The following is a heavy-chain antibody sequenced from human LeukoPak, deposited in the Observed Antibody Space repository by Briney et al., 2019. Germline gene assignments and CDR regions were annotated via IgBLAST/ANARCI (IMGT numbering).Heavy chain of an antibody. CDR2: INHSGST. CDR3: ARTRLLYYDFWSGYLNA. J-gene: IGHJ5*02. Sequence: SETLSLTCAVYGGSFSGYYWSWILQPAGKGLEWIGEINHSGSTNYNPSLKSRVTISVDTSKNQFSLKLSSVTAADTAVYYCARTRLLYYDFWSGYLNAWGQGTLVTVSS. D-gene: IGHD3-3*01. CDR1: GGSFSGYY. V-gene: IGHV4-34*01.